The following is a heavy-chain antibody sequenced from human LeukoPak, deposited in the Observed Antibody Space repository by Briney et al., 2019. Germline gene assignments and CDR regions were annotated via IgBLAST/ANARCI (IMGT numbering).Heavy chain of an antibody. V-gene: IGHV4-39*07. Sequence: SETLSLTCTVSGGSISSSSYYWGWIRQPPGKGLEWIGSIYHSGSTYYNPSLKSRVTISVDTSKNQFSLRLSSVTAADTAVYYCARDYRLTQIQYWGQGTLVAVSS. CDR1: GGSISSSSYY. CDR3: ARDYRLTQIQY. D-gene: IGHD1-26*01. CDR2: IYHSGST. J-gene: IGHJ1*01.